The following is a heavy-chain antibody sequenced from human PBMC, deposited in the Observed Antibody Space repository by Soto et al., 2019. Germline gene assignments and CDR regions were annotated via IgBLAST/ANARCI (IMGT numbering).Heavy chain of an antibody. V-gene: IGHV2-5*02. CDR1: GFSLNTRGVG. Sequence: QITLKESGPTLIKPTQTLTLTCTFSGFSLNTRGVGLGWLRQPHVKTLAWLAPIFGDDDERYSPSLKNRLSINKDTSKSQVVLMMTNVDPVDTATYYCEHRLIFKSAVAGGYASWGQGALVTVSS. J-gene: IGHJ4*02. D-gene: IGHD2-2*01. CDR3: EHRLIFKSAVAGGYAS. CDR2: IFGDDDE.